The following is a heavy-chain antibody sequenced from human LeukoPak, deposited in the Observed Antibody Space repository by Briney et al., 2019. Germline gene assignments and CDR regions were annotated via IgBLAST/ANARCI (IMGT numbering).Heavy chain of an antibody. J-gene: IGHJ4*02. CDR3: AKDKGEWLRYKGRHDY. CDR2: IRYDGSNK. D-gene: IGHD5-12*01. CDR1: GFTFSSYG. Sequence: GGSLRLSCAASGFTFSSYGMHWARQAPGKGLEWVAFIRYDGSNKYYADSVKGRFTISRDNSKNTLYLQMNSLRAEDTAVYYCAKDKGEWLRYKGRHDYWGQGTLVTVSS. V-gene: IGHV3-30*02.